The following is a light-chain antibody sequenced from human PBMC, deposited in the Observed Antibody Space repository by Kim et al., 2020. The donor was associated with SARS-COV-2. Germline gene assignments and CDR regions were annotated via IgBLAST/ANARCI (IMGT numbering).Light chain of an antibody. CDR2: AAS. J-gene: IGKJ4*01. CDR1: QGISSY. V-gene: IGKV1-8*01. Sequence: AIRITQSPSSLSASTGDRVTITCRASQGISSYLAWYQQKPGKAPKLLIYAASTLQSGVPSRFSGSGSGTDFTLTISCLQSEDFATYYCQQYYSQLTFGGGTKVDIK. CDR3: QQYYSQLT.